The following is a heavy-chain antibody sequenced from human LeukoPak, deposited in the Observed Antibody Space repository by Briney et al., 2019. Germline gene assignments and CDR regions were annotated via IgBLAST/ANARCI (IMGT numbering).Heavy chain of an antibody. Sequence: GASVKVSCKASGYTFTGYYMHWVRQAPGQGLEWMGWINPNSGGTNYAQKFQGRVTMTRDTSISTASMELSRLRSDDMAVYYCARVRVVPAATGGANWFDPWGQGTLVTVSS. J-gene: IGHJ5*02. CDR3: ARVRVVPAATGGANWFDP. CDR2: INPNSGGT. CDR1: GYTFTGYY. D-gene: IGHD2-2*01. V-gene: IGHV1-2*02.